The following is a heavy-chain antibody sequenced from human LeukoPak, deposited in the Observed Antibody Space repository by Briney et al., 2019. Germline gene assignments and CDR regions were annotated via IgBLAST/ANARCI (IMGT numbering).Heavy chain of an antibody. V-gene: IGHV3-23*01. Sequence: GGSLRLSCAASGFTFNSYAMSWVPRAPGEGVEWGSSIIVSGGSTYYADSVKGRFTISRDNSKNTLYLQMNSLRAEDTAVYYCALGYCSSTSCPNWFDPWGQGTLVTVSS. CDR1: GFTFNSYA. CDR3: ALGYCSSTSCPNWFDP. CDR2: IIVSGGST. D-gene: IGHD2-2*03. J-gene: IGHJ5*02.